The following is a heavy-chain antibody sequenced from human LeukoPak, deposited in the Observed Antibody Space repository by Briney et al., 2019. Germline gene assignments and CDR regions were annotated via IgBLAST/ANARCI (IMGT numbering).Heavy chain of an antibody. Sequence: PLQTLSLTCAVSGGSISSGGYSWSWIRQPPGKGLEWIGYIYHSGSTYYNPSLKSRVTISVDRSKNQFSLKLSSVTAADTAVYYCARTTVTTFSLDYWGQGTLVTVSS. CDR1: GGSISSGGYS. CDR3: ARTTVTTFSLDY. D-gene: IGHD4-17*01. CDR2: IYHSGST. J-gene: IGHJ4*02. V-gene: IGHV4-30-2*01.